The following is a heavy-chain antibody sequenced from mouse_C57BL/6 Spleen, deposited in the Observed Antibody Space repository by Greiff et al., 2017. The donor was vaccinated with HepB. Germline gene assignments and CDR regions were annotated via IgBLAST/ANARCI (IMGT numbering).Heavy chain of an antibody. CDR3: ARDSSGYGFDY. CDR2: IYPSDSET. J-gene: IGHJ2*01. CDR1: GYTFTSYW. V-gene: IGHV1-61*01. D-gene: IGHD3-2*02. Sequence: QVQLQQSGAELVRPGSSVKLSCKASGYTFTSYWMDWVKQRPGQGLEWIGNIYPSDSETHYNQKFKDKATLTVDKSSSTAYMQLSSLTSEDSAVYYCARDSSGYGFDYWGQGTTLTVSS.